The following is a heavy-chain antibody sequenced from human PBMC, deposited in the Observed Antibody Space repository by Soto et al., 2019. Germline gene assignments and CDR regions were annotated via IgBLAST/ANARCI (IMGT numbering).Heavy chain of an antibody. D-gene: IGHD5-12*01. CDR3: ARAGVATIYPGNNWFDP. CDR1: GGKIISVDYY. CDR2: IYYSGST. Sequence: SVPMPVTCTVAGGKIISVDYYWSRKNKPPGKGLEWIGYIYYSGSTYYNPSLKSRVTISVDTSKNQFSLNLSSVTAADTAMYYCARAGVATIYPGNNWFDPWGQGTLVTVSS. V-gene: IGHV4-30-4*01. J-gene: IGHJ5*02.